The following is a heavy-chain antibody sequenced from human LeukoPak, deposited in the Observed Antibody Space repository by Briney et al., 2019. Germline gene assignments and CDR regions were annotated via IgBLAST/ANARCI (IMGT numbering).Heavy chain of an antibody. CDR1: GYTFTSYD. CDR3: ARGDGSSSWDPFDY. Sequence: ASVKVSCRASGYTFTSYDINWVRQATGRGLEWMGWMNPNSGNTGYAQKFQGRVTMTRNTSISTAYMELSSLRSEDTAVYYCARGDGSSSWDPFDYWGQGTLVTVSS. CDR2: MNPNSGNT. J-gene: IGHJ4*02. V-gene: IGHV1-8*01. D-gene: IGHD6-13*01.